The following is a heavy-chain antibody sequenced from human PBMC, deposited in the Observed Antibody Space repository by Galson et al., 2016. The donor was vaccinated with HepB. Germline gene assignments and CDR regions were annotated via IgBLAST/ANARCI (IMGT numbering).Heavy chain of an antibody. CDR3: ARNLFSGAGYSVDY. CDR1: GFTFSSYE. V-gene: IGHV3-48*03. J-gene: IGHJ4*02. Sequence: SLRLSCAASGFTFSSYEMNWVRQAPGKGLEWVSYISSSGNTIYYADSVKGRFTISRDNTKNLAFLQMDSLRAEDTAVYYCARNLFSGAGYSVDYWGQGTLVTVSS. CDR2: ISSSGNTI. D-gene: IGHD2-15*01.